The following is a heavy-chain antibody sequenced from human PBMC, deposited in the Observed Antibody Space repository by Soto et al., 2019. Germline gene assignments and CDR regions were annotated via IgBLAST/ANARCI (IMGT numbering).Heavy chain of an antibody. CDR2: IYHSGST. CDR1: GGSISSGGYS. Sequence: QLQLQESGSGLVKPSQTLSLTCAVSGGSISSGGYSWSWIRQPPGKGLEWIGYIYHSGSTYYNPYLTSRVTISVDRSKNQFSLKLSSVTAADTAVYYGARAIVVVPAAPNWFDPWGQGTLVTVSS. J-gene: IGHJ5*02. CDR3: ARAIVVVPAAPNWFDP. D-gene: IGHD2-2*01. V-gene: IGHV4-30-2*01.